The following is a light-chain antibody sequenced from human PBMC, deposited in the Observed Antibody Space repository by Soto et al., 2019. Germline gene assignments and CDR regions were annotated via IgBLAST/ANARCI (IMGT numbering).Light chain of an antibody. V-gene: IGKV1-5*01. J-gene: IGKJ1*01. CDR3: QQYNSYWT. CDR1: QSISSW. CDR2: DAS. Sequence: DIQMTQSPSTLSASVGDRVTITCRASQSISSWLAWYQQKPGKAPKLLIYDASSLESGVPSRFSGSGSGTEFTLTSISLQPDDVATYYCQQYNSYWTFGQGTKVEIK.